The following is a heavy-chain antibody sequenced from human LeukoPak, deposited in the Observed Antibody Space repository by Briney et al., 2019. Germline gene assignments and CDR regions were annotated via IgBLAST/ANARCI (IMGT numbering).Heavy chain of an antibody. Sequence: GASVKVFCKASGYTFTSYGISWVRQAPGQGLEWMGWISAYNGNTNYAQKLQGSVTMTTDTSTSTAYMELRSLRSDDTAVYYCARDGYCSSTSCYVYYYYGMDVWGQGTTVTVSS. V-gene: IGHV1-18*01. CDR1: GYTFTSYG. D-gene: IGHD2-2*01. CDR3: ARDGYCSSTSCYVYYYYGMDV. CDR2: ISAYNGNT. J-gene: IGHJ6*02.